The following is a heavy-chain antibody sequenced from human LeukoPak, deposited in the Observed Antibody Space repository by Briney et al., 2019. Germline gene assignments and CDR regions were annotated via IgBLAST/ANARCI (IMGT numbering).Heavy chain of an antibody. CDR1: XNW. CDR2: IISNENSA. D-gene: IGHD6-19*01. CDR3: AKDLYGSDWYNYFDP. J-gene: IGHJ5*02. V-gene: IGHV3-74*01. Sequence: XNWMHWVRQAXGXGXVWVSRIISNENSATYADSVKGRFTISRDNSKNTLYLQMNSLTTEDTAVYHCAKDLYGSDWYNYFDPWGQGALVTVSS.